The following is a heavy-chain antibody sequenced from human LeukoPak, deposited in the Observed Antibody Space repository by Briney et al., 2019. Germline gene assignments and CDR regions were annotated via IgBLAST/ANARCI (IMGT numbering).Heavy chain of an antibody. J-gene: IGHJ5*02. D-gene: IGHD3-10*01. CDR2: IYYSGCT. Sequence: SETLSLTCTVSGGSISSYFWSWIRQSPGKGLEWIGYIYYSGCTNYNPSLKSRVTISVDTSKNQYSLKLSSVTAADTAVYYCARSVRGYNWFDPWGQGTLVTVSS. CDR3: ARSVRGYNWFDP. V-gene: IGHV4-59*01. CDR1: GGSISSYF.